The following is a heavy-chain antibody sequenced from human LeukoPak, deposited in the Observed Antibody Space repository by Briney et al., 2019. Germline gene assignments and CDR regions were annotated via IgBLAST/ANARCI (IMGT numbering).Heavy chain of an antibody. V-gene: IGHV3-11*01. CDR3: ARAKIAAAGTGAFDV. J-gene: IGHJ3*01. CDR1: GFTFSDYY. Sequence: GGSLRLSCAASGFTFSDYYMSWIRQAPGKGLEWVSYISSSGSTIYCADSVKGRFTISRDNAKNSLYLQMNSLRAEDTAVYYCARAKIAAAGTGAFDVWGQGTLVTVSS. D-gene: IGHD6-13*01. CDR2: ISSSGSTI.